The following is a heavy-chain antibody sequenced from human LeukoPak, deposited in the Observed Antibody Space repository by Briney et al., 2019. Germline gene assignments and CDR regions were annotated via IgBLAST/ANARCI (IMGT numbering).Heavy chain of an antibody. Sequence: GGSLRLSCAASGFMFSNYSMNWVRQAPGRGLEWVSSISRLSSYINYADSVKGRFTISRDNAKNSLELHLSRLRPEDTALYYCVRRPFRSGFDFWGQGTLVTVSS. V-gene: IGHV3-21*06. CDR2: ISRLSSYI. CDR1: GFMFSNYS. D-gene: IGHD3-3*01. CDR3: VRRPFRSGFDF. J-gene: IGHJ4*02.